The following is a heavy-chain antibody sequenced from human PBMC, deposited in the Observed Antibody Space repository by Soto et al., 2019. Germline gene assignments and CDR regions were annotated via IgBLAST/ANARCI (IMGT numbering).Heavy chain of an antibody. D-gene: IGHD3-22*01. CDR1: GFTFRSYA. CDR3: AKAPYYDSSGYFYFDY. V-gene: IGHV3-23*01. CDR2: ISGTGGTT. Sequence: PGGSLRLSCAASGFTFRSYAMSWVRQAPGKGLEWVSGISGTGGTTHYADSVKGRFTTSRDNSMNTLYLQMNSLRADDTAIYYCAKAPYYDSSGYFYFDYWGQGXLVTVSS. J-gene: IGHJ4*02.